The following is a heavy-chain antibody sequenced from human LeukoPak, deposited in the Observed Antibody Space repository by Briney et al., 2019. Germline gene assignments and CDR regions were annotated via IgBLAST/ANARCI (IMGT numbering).Heavy chain of an antibody. Sequence: GESLKISCKGSGYSFTSYWIGWVRQLPGKGLERMGIIYPGDSDTRYSPSLQGQVTISADKSISTAYLQWSSLKASDTAMYYCAKSGSQYYFDYWGQGTLVTVSS. CDR1: GYSFTSYW. V-gene: IGHV5-51*01. J-gene: IGHJ4*02. CDR2: IYPGDSDT. CDR3: AKSGSQYYFDY. D-gene: IGHD1-26*01.